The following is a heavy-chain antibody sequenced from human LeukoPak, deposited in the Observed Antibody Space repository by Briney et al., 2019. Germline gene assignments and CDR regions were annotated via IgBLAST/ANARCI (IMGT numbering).Heavy chain of an antibody. V-gene: IGHV4-59*12. CDR3: ARGMDGINDY. CDR1: GDSINSYH. D-gene: IGHD2-21*01. Sequence: PSETLSLTCTISGDSINSYHWSWLRQPPGSKLEWIGYFYYSGVTNYNPSLKSRVTISVDKSKNQFSLKLSSVTAADTAVYYCARGMDGINDYWGQGTLVTVSS. J-gene: IGHJ4*02. CDR2: FYYSGVT.